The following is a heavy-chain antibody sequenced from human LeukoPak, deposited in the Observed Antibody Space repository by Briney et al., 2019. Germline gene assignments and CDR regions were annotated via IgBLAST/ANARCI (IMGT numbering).Heavy chain of an antibody. CDR2: MNPNSGNT. J-gene: IGHJ5*02. V-gene: IGHV1-8*01. CDR3: ARGKEYYDSSGYGNWFDP. CDR1: GYTFTSYD. Sequence: VASVKVSCKASGYTFTSYDINWVRQATGQGLEWMGWMNPNSGNTGYAQKFQGRVTMTRNTSISTAYMELSSLRSEDTAVYYCARGKEYYDSSGYGNWFDPWGQGTLVTVSS. D-gene: IGHD3-22*01.